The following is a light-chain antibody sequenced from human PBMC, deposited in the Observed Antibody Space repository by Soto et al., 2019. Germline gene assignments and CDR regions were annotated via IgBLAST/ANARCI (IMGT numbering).Light chain of an antibody. Sequence: QSVLTQPPSVSGAPGQRVTISCTGSSSNIGASYDVHWYQQFPGTAPKLLIYDNNNRPSRVPDRFSGSKSGTSASLAITGVQAEDEADYYCQSYDSSLSGYVVGTGTKVTVL. CDR1: SSNIGASYD. V-gene: IGLV1-40*01. CDR2: DNN. CDR3: QSYDSSLSGYV. J-gene: IGLJ1*01.